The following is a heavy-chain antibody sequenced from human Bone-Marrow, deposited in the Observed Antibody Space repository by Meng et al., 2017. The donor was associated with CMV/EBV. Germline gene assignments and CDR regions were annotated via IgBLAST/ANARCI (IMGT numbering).Heavy chain of an antibody. D-gene: IGHD5-18*01. CDR3: ARDVDTAMVTGYGMDV. CDR1: GYSFTSYW. CDR2: ISSSSSYI. J-gene: IGHJ6*02. Sequence: GGSLRLSCKGSGYSFTSYWIGWVRQAPGKGLEWVSSISSSSSYIYYADSVKGRFTIARDNAKNSLYLQMNSLRAEDTAVYYCARDVDTAMVTGYGMDVWGQGTTVTVSS. V-gene: IGHV3-21*01.